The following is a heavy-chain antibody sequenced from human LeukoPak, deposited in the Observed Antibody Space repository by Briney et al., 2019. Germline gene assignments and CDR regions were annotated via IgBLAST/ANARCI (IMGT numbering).Heavy chain of an antibody. CDR2: ISAIGGST. J-gene: IGHJ3*01. D-gene: IGHD3-16*01. CDR1: GFTFSDYA. V-gene: IGHV3-23*01. Sequence: PGGSLRLSCAASGFTFSDYAMSWVRQAPGKGLEWVSSISAIGGSTFYADSMKGHFTISRDNSKDTLYLQMNSLRVEDTAVYYCAKNLGPFDVRGQGTMVTVSS. CDR3: AKNLGPFDV.